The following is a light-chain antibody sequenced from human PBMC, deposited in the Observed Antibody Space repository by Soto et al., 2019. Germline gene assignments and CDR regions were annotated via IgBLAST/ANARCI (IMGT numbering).Light chain of an antibody. Sequence: DIQMTQSPSTLSASVGDRVTITCRASQSINTWLAWYQQKPGKAHKLLIYRASTLESGVPSRFSGSGSGTEFTLTIRRLQPDDVSTSYCQHYNTYSGTFGPGTKV. CDR3: QHYNTYSGT. J-gene: IGKJ3*01. CDR2: RAS. V-gene: IGKV1-5*03. CDR1: QSINTW.